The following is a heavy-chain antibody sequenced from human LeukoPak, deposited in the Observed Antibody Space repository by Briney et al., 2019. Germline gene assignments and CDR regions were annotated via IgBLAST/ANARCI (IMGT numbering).Heavy chain of an antibody. CDR3: ATGSNYYDSSAYPEED. D-gene: IGHD3-22*01. V-gene: IGHV3-21*01. J-gene: IGHJ4*02. CDR1: GFTFSAYS. CDR2: ISSSSDSI. Sequence: GGSLRLSSAASGFTFSAYSMNWVRQAPGKGLEWVSSISSSSDSIDYADAVMGRFTISRDNAKNSLYLQMNSLRAEDTAVYYCATGSNYYDSSAYPEEDWGQGTLVAVSS.